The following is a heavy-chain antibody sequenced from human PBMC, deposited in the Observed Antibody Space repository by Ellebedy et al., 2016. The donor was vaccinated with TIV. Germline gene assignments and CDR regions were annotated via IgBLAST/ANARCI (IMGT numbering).Heavy chain of an antibody. CDR3: VKDPGAGYSYGHRDEQYYFDY. Sequence: GESLKIFCAASGFTFSSYAMHWVRQAPGKGLEYVSAISSNGGSTYYADSVKGRFTISRDNSKNTLYLQMSSLRAEDTAVYYCVKDPGAGYSYGHRDEQYYFDYWGQGTLVTVSS. CDR1: GFTFSSYA. CDR2: ISSNGGST. D-gene: IGHD5-18*01. V-gene: IGHV3-64D*06. J-gene: IGHJ4*02.